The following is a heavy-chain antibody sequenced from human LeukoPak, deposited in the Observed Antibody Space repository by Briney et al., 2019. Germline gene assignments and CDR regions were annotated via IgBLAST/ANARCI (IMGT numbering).Heavy chain of an antibody. CDR3: ARDFYSGYDRCPGY. CDR2: IFPILGIA. Sequence: GASVKVSCKASGGTFSSYAISWARQAPGQGLEWMGRIFPILGIANYAQKFQGRVTITADKSTSTAYMELSSLRSEDTAVYYCARDFYSGYDRCPGYWGQGTLVTVSS. J-gene: IGHJ4*02. V-gene: IGHV1-69*04. D-gene: IGHD5-12*01. CDR1: GGTFSSYA.